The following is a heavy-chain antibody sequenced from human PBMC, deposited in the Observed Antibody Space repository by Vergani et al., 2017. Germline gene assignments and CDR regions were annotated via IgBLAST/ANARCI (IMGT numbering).Heavy chain of an antibody. CDR3: ARNDGGIQGY. D-gene: IGHD5-18*01. CDR2: IYTSGST. Sequence: QVQLQESGPGLVKPSQTLSLTCTVSGGSISSGSYYWSWIRQPAGKGLEWIGRIYTSGSTNYHPSLKSRVTISVDTSKNQFSLKLSSVTAADTAVYYCARNDGGIQGYWGQGTLVTVSS. V-gene: IGHV4-61*02. CDR1: GGSISSGSYY. J-gene: IGHJ4*02.